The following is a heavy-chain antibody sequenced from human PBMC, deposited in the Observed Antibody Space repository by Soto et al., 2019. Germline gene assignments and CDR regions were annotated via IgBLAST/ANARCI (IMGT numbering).Heavy chain of an antibody. V-gene: IGHV3-30*18. CDR2: KSYDGSNK. J-gene: IGHJ6*02. Sequence: PGGSLRLSCAASGFAFSSYGMHWVRQAPGKGLEWVAVKSYDGSNKYYADSVKGRFTISRDNSKNTLYLQMNSLRAEDTAVYYCAKDLKRSYYYGMDVWGQGTTVTVSS. D-gene: IGHD4-17*01. CDR3: AKDLKRSYYYGMDV. CDR1: GFAFSSYG.